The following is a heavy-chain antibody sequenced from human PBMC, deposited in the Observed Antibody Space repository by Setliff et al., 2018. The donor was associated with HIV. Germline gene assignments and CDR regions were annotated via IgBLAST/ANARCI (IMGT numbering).Heavy chain of an antibody. V-gene: IGHV3-23*01. CDR1: GFTFSNYV. Sequence: PGGSLRLSCAASGFTFSNYVINWVRQAPGKGLEWISGISGSGVNSYYADSVKGRFTISRDNSKSTLYLQMNSLKTEDTAVYYCAKPRRYNTYYFDHLGQGTLVTVSS. CDR2: ISGSGVNS. D-gene: IGHD3-3*01. CDR3: AKPRRYNTYYFDH. J-gene: IGHJ4*02.